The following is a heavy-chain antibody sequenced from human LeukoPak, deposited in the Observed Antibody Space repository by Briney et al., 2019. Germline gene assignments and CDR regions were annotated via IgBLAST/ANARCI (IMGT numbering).Heavy chain of an antibody. CDR3: AREGGDSSSWYPH. D-gene: IGHD6-13*01. V-gene: IGHV1-2*06. CDR2: INPNSGGT. Sequence: ASVKVSCRASGYTFTGYYMHWVRQAPGQGLEWMGRINPNSGGTNYAQNFQGRVTMTRDTSISTAYMELDSLRSDDTAVYYCAREGGDSSSWYPHWGQGTLVTVSS. J-gene: IGHJ4*02. CDR1: GYTFTGYY.